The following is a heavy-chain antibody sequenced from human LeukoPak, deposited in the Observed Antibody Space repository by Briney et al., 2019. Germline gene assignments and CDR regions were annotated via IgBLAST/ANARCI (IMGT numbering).Heavy chain of an antibody. CDR2: ISSGSIYT. CDR3: ARSAGSATDLDF. V-gene: IGHV3-21*01. CDR1: GFTFSSYS. Sequence: GGSLRLSCAASGFTFSSYSMNWVRQAPGKGLEWVSFISSGSIYTYYADSVKGRFTISRDNAKNSLYLQMNSLRAEGTAVYYCARSAGSATDLDFWGQGTLVTVSS. J-gene: IGHJ4*02. D-gene: IGHD3-10*01.